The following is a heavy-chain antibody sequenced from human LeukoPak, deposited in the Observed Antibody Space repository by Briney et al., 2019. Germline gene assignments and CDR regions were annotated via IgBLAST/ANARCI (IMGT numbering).Heavy chain of an antibody. CDR1: GFTFSSYS. J-gene: IGHJ4*02. V-gene: IGHV3-21*01. CDR3: ARDSPYYDILTGYYDDD. D-gene: IGHD3-9*01. CDR2: ISSSSSYI. Sequence: PGGSLRLSCAASGFTFSSYSMNWVRQAPGKGLEWVSSISSSSSYIYYADSVKGRFTISRDNAKNSLYLQMNSLRAEDTAVYYCARDSPYYDILTGYYDDDWGQGTLVTVSS.